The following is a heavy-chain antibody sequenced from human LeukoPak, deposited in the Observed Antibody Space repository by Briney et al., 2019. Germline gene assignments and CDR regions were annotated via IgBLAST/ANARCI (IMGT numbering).Heavy chain of an antibody. Sequence: GGSLRLSCAASGFTFTTYTMNWVRQAPGKGLEWISSISSSSDYIYYADSVRGRFTVSRDNSKNSLFLQMNSLRAEDTAVYYCAREVPAAMSSFDIWGQGTMVTVSS. D-gene: IGHD2-2*01. CDR3: AREVPAAMSSFDI. V-gene: IGHV3-21*01. CDR2: ISSSSDYI. J-gene: IGHJ3*02. CDR1: GFTFTTYT.